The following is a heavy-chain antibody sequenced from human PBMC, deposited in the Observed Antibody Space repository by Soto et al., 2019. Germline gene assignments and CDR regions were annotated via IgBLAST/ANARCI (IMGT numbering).Heavy chain of an antibody. D-gene: IGHD5-18*01. CDR1: GDFISRGGYY. J-gene: IGHJ5*02. CDR3: ARGLQLGS. CDR2: IYHRGST. Sequence: KPSETLSLTCTVSGDFISRGGYYWSWVRQPPGKGLEWIGYIYHRGSTYYNPSLKSRVTITEDSSQNQFSLKLTSVTAADTAIYYCARGLQLGSWGQGTLVTVSS. V-gene: IGHV4-31*03.